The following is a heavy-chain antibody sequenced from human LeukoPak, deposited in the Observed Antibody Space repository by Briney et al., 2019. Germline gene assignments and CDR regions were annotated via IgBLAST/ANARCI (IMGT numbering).Heavy chain of an antibody. CDR2: IYTGGST. J-gene: IGHJ6*02. D-gene: IGHD2-2*01. V-gene: IGHV3-53*01. CDR1: ALTLSSNY. Sequence: GGSLRLSCAASALTLSSNYMSWVRQAPGKGLEWDSAIYTGGSTYYPDSVKGRFTISRDNSKNTLYLQMSSRRAEDTAVYYCARDSILDGWGQGTTVTVS. CDR3: ARDSILDG.